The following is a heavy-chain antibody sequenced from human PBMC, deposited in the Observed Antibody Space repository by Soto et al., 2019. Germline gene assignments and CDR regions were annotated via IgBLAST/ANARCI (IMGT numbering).Heavy chain of an antibody. CDR2: INHSGST. CDR1: GGSFSGYY. D-gene: IGHD6-19*01. CDR3: ARGMAVAGHYFDS. J-gene: IGHJ4*02. Sequence: QVQLQQWGAGLLKPSETLSLTCAVYGGSFSGYYWSWIRQSPGKGLECIGEINHSGSTNYNPSLKSRVTISVDTSKNQFSLKLSSVTAADTTVYYCARGMAVAGHYFDSWGQGTLVTVSS. V-gene: IGHV4-34*01.